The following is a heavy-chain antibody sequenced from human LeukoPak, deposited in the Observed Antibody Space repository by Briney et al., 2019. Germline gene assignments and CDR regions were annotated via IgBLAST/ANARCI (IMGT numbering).Heavy chain of an antibody. D-gene: IGHD3-16*01. CDR3: ARDPRGTWVPYAFDT. CDR2: ISSSSGTI. Sequence: GGSLRLSCAASGFTFSSYSMNWVRQAPGKGLEWVSYISSSSGTIEYADSVKGRFTISRDNAKNSLYLQMNSLRAEDTAVYYCARDPRGTWVPYAFDTWGQGTMVTVSS. V-gene: IGHV3-48*01. CDR1: GFTFSSYS. J-gene: IGHJ3*02.